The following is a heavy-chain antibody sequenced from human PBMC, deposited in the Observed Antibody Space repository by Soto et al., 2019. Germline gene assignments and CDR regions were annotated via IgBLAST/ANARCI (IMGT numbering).Heavy chain of an antibody. V-gene: IGHV3-23*01. CDR1: GFTFSSYA. D-gene: IGHD6-19*01. CDR2: ISGSGGST. CDR3: ASRSSGWYFDY. J-gene: IGHJ4*02. Sequence: GGSLRLSCAASGFTFSSYAMNWVRQAPGKGLEWVSVISGSGGSTYYADSVKGRFTISRDNSKNTLYLQMNSLRVEDTAVCYCASRSSGWYFDYWGQGTLVTVSS.